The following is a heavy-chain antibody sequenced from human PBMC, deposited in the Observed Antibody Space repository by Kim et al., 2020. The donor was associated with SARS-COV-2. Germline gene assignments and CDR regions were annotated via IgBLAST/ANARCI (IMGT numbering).Heavy chain of an antibody. CDR3: ARDRSGSGWIRDKPIDY. CDR2: IKQDESEK. CDR1: GFTFSNYW. Sequence: GGSLRLSCVGSGFTFSNYWMSWVRQAPGKGLEWVANIKQDESEKYFVDSVKGRFAISRDNAKNSVSLQMNSLRVEDTAIYYCARDRSGSGWIRDKPIDYWGQGTLVIVSS. V-gene: IGHV3-7*01. J-gene: IGHJ4*02. D-gene: IGHD6-19*01.